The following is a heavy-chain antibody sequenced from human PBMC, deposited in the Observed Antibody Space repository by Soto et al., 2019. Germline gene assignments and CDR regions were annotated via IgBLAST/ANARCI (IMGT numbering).Heavy chain of an antibody. Sequence: ASVKVSCKASGYTFTSYDINWVRQATGQGLEWMGWISANNGNTNYAQKLQGRVTMTTNTSTSTAYMELRSLRSDDTAVYYCATARGYSYGYEADYWGQGTLVTVSS. V-gene: IGHV1-18*01. CDR3: ATARGYSYGYEADY. J-gene: IGHJ4*02. CDR1: GYTFTSYD. CDR2: ISANNGNT. D-gene: IGHD5-18*01.